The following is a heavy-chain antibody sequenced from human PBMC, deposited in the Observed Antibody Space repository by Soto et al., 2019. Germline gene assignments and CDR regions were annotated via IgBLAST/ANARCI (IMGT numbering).Heavy chain of an antibody. CDR1: GFTFSSYA. V-gene: IGHV3-23*01. CDR3: AKFLWGGGTNMVFDY. Sequence: GGSLRLSCAASGFTFSSYAMSWVRQAPGKGLEWVSGISSSGGNTYYADSVKGRFTISRDNSQNTLYLQMNSLRAEDTAIYYCAKFLWGGGTNMVFDYWGQGTLVTVSS. J-gene: IGHJ4*02. D-gene: IGHD1-1*01. CDR2: ISSSGGNT.